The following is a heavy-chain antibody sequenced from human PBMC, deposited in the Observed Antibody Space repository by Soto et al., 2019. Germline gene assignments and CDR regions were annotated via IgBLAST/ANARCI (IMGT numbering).Heavy chain of an antibody. CDR1: GGSISSYY. Sequence: PSETLSLTCTVSGGSISSYYWSWIRQPPGKGLEWIGYIYYSGSTNYNPSHKSRVTISVDTSKNQFSLKLSSVTAADTAVYYCARALLSVYGDYGGVDYWGQGTLVTVSS. CDR3: ARALLSVYGDYGGVDY. D-gene: IGHD4-17*01. CDR2: IYYSGST. J-gene: IGHJ4*02. V-gene: IGHV4-59*01.